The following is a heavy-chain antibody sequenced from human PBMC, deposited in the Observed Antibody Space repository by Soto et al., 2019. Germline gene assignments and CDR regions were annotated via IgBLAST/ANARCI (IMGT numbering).Heavy chain of an antibody. J-gene: IGHJ2*01. V-gene: IGHV3-30*18. CDR2: ISYDGSNQ. CDR1: GFTFSSYG. CDR3: AKVPVPGGVTMVRGDHWYFDL. Sequence: QVQLVESGGGVVQPGRSLRLSCAASGFTFSSYGMHWVRQAPGKGLEWVAVISYDGSNQYYADSVKGRFTISRDNSKNTLYLQMNSLRAEDTAVYYCAKVPVPGGVTMVRGDHWYFDLWIRGTLVTVSS. D-gene: IGHD3-10*01.